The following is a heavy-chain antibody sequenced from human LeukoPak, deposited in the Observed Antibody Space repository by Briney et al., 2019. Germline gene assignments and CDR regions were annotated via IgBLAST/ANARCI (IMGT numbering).Heavy chain of an antibody. D-gene: IGHD1-1*01. CDR2: IWYDGSNK. V-gene: IGHV3-33*01. CDR1: GFTLSSYG. Sequence: GRSLRLSCAASGFTLSSYGMHWVRQAPGKGLEWVAVIWYDGSNKYYADSVKGRFTISRGNSKNTLYLQMNSLRAEDTAVYYCARDLRRGTFDYWGQGTLVTVSS. CDR3: ARDLRRGTFDY. J-gene: IGHJ4*02.